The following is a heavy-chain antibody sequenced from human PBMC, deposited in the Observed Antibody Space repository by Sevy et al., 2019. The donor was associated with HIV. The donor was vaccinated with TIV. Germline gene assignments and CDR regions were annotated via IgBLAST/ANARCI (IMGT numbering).Heavy chain of an antibody. V-gene: IGHV3-7*01. D-gene: IGHD3-3*01. Sequence: GGSLRLSCAASGFTFSSYWMSWVRQAPGKGLEWVANIKQDGSEKYYVDSVKGRFTISRDNAKNSLYLQMNSLRAEDTDVYYCAREYEYDFWSGYGTYFDYWGQGTLVTVSS. J-gene: IGHJ4*02. CDR3: AREYEYDFWSGYGTYFDY. CDR1: GFTFSSYW. CDR2: IKQDGSEK.